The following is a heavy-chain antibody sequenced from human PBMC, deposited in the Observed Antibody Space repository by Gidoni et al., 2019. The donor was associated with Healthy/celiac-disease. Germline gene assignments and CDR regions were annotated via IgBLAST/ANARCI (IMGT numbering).Heavy chain of an antibody. J-gene: IGHJ6*02. CDR2: IWYDGSNK. CDR1: GFTFSSYG. V-gene: IGHV3-33*01. Sequence: QVQLVESGGGVVQPGRSLRLSCAASGFTFSSYGMHWVRQAPGKGLEWVAVIWYDGSNKYYADSVKGRFTISRDNSKNTLYLQMNSLRAEDTAVYYCARGALHNYYYYGMDVWGQGTTVTVSS. CDR3: ARGALHNYYYYGMDV. D-gene: IGHD2-21*02.